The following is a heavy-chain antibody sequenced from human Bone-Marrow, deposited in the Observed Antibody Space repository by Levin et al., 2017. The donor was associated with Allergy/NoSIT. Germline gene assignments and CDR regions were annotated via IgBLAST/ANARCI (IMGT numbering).Heavy chain of an antibody. D-gene: IGHD4-23*01. Sequence: GESLKISCAGSGFTFSDAWMSWVRQAPGKGLEWVGRIKSKSDGGTTEDAAPVKGRSTISRDDSKNTLYLQMNSLKTEDTAVYYCTTEIRWSPVDLDHWGQGTLVTVST. CDR2: IKSKSDGGTT. V-gene: IGHV3-15*01. CDR3: TTEIRWSPVDLDH. CDR1: GFTFSDAW. J-gene: IGHJ4*02.